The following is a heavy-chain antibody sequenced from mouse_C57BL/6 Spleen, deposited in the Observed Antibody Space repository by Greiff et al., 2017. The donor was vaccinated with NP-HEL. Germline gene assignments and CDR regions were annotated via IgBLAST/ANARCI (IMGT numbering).Heavy chain of an antibody. CDR3: ARGSNYDAMDY. D-gene: IGHD2-5*01. CDR2: IWSGGST. V-gene: IGHV2-2*01. J-gene: IGHJ4*01. CDR1: GFSLTSYG. Sequence: VKLVESGPGLVQPSQSLSITCTVSGFSLTSYGVHWVRQSPGTGLDWLGVIWSGGSTDCTAAFISRLSISKDNSKSQVFFKMNSLQADDTAIYYCARGSNYDAMDYWGQGTSVTVAS.